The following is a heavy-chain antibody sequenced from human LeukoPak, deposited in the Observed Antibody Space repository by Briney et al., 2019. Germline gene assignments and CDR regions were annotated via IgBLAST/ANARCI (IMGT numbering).Heavy chain of an antibody. CDR1: GFTFSSYG. J-gene: IGHJ4*02. CDR3: ARDRGESYFDY. V-gene: IGHV3-33*01. D-gene: IGHD3-10*01. CDR2: IWYDGSNK. Sequence: PGGSLRLPCAASGFTFSSYGMHWVREAPGKGLQWVAFIWYDGSNKYYADSVKGRFTISRDNSKNTLYLQINSLRAEDTAVYYCARDRGESYFDYWGQGTLVTVSS.